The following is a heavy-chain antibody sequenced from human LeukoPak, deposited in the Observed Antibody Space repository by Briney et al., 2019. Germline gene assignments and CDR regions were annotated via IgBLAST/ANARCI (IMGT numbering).Heavy chain of an antibody. D-gene: IGHD3-22*01. CDR1: GYTFTGYY. V-gene: IGHV1-2*02. Sequence: GASVKVSCKASGYTFTGYYMHWVRQAPGQGLEWMGWINPNSGGTNYAQKFQGRVTMTRDTSISTAYMELSRLRSDDTAVYYCASFSYYYDEDAFDIWGQGTMVTVSS. CDR2: INPNSGGT. CDR3: ASFSYYYDEDAFDI. J-gene: IGHJ3*02.